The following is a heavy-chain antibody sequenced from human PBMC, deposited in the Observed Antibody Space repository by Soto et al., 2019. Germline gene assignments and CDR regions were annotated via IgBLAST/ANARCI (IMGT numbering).Heavy chain of an antibody. Sequence: QVQLVQSGAEVKKNGASVEVSCKASGYTFISYGISWVRHAPGQGLEWMGWISAYTGKTNYAQKFQGRVTMTTDTSPSTAYMERRSVRSDETAVYYCARAGSSASWLGILANGVHGVEMAHWGQRTLVTVSS. J-gene: IGHJ4*02. CDR3: ARAGSSASWLGILANGVHGVEMAH. D-gene: IGHD6-13*01. V-gene: IGHV1-18*01. CDR1: GYTFISYG. CDR2: ISAYTGKT.